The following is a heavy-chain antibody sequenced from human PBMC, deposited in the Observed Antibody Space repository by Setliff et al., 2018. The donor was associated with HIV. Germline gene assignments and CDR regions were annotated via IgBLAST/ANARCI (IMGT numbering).Heavy chain of an antibody. V-gene: IGHV4-39*02. CDR1: GDSITSNSYY. Sequence: SETLSLTCTVSGDSITSNSYYWGWIRQSPGKGLEWIGTMHHGGSIYYNPSLKSRVAIFIDTSKNQFSLRLSSVTAADTAVYYCARDRIWKGYYDYWGQGTLVTVSS. D-gene: IGHD3-3*01. CDR2: MHHGGSI. CDR3: ARDRIWKGYYDY. J-gene: IGHJ4*02.